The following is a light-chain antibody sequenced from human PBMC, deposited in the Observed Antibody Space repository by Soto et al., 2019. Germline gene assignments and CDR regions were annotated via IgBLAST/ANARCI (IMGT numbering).Light chain of an antibody. CDR2: DAS. V-gene: IGKV3-11*01. Sequence: TMLTPTHGKRFVSPEQIAPWRRRASQSVSSYLAWYQQKPGQAPRLLIYDASDRASGITARFSGSGSGTDFTLAISSLQPGYFAVYYCQQRHYCPLTFGGGTKVDIK. CDR3: QQRHYCPLT. J-gene: IGKJ4*01. CDR1: QSVSSY.